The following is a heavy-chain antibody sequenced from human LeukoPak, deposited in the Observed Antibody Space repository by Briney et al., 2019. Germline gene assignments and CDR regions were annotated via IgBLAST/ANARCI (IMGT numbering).Heavy chain of an antibody. CDR3: AKVGYSSSWYGSYYYYYYMDV. CDR1: GFTFSSYG. Sequence: GGSLRLSCAASGFTFSSYGMHWVRQAPGKGLEWVAFIRYDGSNKYYADPVKGRFTISRDNSKNTLYLQMNSLRAEDTAAYYCAKVGYSSSWYGSYYYYYYMDVWGKGTTVTVSS. CDR2: IRYDGSNK. J-gene: IGHJ6*03. V-gene: IGHV3-30*02. D-gene: IGHD6-13*01.